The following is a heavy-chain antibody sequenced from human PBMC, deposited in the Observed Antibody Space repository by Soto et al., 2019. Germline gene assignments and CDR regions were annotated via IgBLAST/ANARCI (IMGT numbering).Heavy chain of an antibody. J-gene: IGHJ5*02. CDR1: GFTFSTYG. D-gene: IGHD6-19*01. Sequence: GGSLRLSCAASGFTFSTYGMHWVRQAPGKGLEWVAIIWYDGSNKYYADSVKGRFTISRDDSKNTLYLQMNSLRVEATAVYFCARDASAYDGGWYPRGFDPWGKGTLVTASS. V-gene: IGHV3-33*01. CDR3: ARDASAYDGGWYPRGFDP. CDR2: IWYDGSNK.